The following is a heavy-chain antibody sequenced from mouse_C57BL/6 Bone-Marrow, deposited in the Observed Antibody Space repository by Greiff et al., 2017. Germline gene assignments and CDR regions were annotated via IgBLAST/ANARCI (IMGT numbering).Heavy chain of an antibody. V-gene: IGHV3-5*01. CDR1: GISITTGNYR. J-gene: IGHJ4*01. CDR2: IYYSGTI. D-gene: IGHD3-2*02. Sequence: EVQLQQSGPGLVKPSQTVFLTCTVTGISITTGNYRWSWIRQFPGNKLEWIGYIYYSGTITYNPSLTSRTTITRDTPKNQFFLEMNSLTAEDTATYYCARVGSAQATYAMDYWGQGTSVTVSS. CDR3: ARVGSAQATYAMDY.